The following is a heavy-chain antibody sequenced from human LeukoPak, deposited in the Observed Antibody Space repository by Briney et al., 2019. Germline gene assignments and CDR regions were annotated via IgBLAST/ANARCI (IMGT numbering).Heavy chain of an antibody. CDR2: IYHSGST. J-gene: IGHJ4*02. CDR1: GGSISSGYC. D-gene: IGHD2-21*02. Sequence: ASETLSLTCTVSGGSISSGYCWGWIRQPPGKGLEWIGSIYHSGSTYYNPSLKSRVTISVDTSKNQFSLKLSSVTAADTAVYYCARDRCGGDCYPTAMYYFDYWGQGTLVTVSS. CDR3: ARDRCGGDCYPTAMYYFDY. V-gene: IGHV4-38-2*02.